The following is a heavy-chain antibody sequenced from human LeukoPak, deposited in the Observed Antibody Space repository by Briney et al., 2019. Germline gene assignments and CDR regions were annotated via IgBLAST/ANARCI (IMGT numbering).Heavy chain of an antibody. CDR1: GFTFSSYS. Sequence: GGSLRLSCAASGFTFSSYSMNWVRQAPGKGLEWVSSISSSSSYIYYADSVKGRFTISRDNAKNSLYLQMNSLRAEDTAVYYCAGGPYDYVWGSYRHWGQGTLVTVSS. CDR2: ISSSSSYI. V-gene: IGHV3-21*01. D-gene: IGHD3-16*02. CDR3: AGGPYDYVWGSYRH. J-gene: IGHJ4*02.